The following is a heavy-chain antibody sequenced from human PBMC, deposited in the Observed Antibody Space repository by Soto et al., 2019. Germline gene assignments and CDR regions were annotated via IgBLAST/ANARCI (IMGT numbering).Heavy chain of an antibody. CDR2: ISGSGGST. D-gene: IGHD3-22*01. J-gene: IGHJ3*02. V-gene: IGHV3-23*01. CDR1: GFTFSSYA. CDR3: AKALPTYYYDSSGYDAFDI. Sequence: EVQLLESGGGLVQPGGSLRLSCAASGFTFSSYAMSWVRQAPGKGLEWVSAISGSGGSTYYADSVKGRFTISRDNYKNTLYLQMNSLRAEDTALYYCAKALPTYYYDSSGYDAFDIWGQGTMVTVSS.